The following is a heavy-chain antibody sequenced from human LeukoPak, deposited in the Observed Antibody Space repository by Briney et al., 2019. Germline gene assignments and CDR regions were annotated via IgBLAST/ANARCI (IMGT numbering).Heavy chain of an antibody. CDR2: INHSGST. Sequence: SETLSLTCAVYGGSFSGYYWSWIRQPPGKGLEWIGGINHSGSTNYNPSLKSRVTISVDTSKNQFSLKLSSVTAADTAVYYCARGRGWAVVTAIQYYFDYWGQGTLVTVSS. J-gene: IGHJ4*02. D-gene: IGHD2-21*02. CDR3: ARGRGWAVVTAIQYYFDY. V-gene: IGHV4-34*01. CDR1: GGSFSGYY.